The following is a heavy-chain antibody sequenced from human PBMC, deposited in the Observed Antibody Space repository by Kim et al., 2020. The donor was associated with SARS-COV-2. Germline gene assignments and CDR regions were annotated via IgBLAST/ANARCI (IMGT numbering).Heavy chain of an antibody. CDR3: ARDLPPYSDILTGYYINDVVFDY. V-gene: IGHV1-69*04. D-gene: IGHD3-9*01. Sequence: SVKVSCKASGGTFSSYAISWVRQAPGQGLEWMGRIIPILGIANYAQKFQGRVTITADKSTSTAYMELSSLRSEDTAVYYCARDLPPYSDILTGYYINDVVFDYWGQGTLVTVPS. CDR1: GGTFSSYA. CDR2: IIPILGIA. J-gene: IGHJ4*02.